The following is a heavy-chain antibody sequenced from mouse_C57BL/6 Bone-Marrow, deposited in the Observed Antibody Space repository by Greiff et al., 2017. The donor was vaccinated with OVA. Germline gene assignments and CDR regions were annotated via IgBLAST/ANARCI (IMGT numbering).Heavy chain of an antibody. CDR3: ARGDFAGFAY. V-gene: IGHV1-66*01. Sequence: VQLQQSGPELVKPGASVKISCKASGYSFTSYYIHWVKQRPGQGLEWIGWIYPGSGNTKYNEKFKGKATLTADTSSSTAYMQLSSLTAEDSAVYYCARGDFAGFAYWGQGTLVTVSA. J-gene: IGHJ3*01. CDR2: IYPGSGNT. CDR1: GYSFTSYY.